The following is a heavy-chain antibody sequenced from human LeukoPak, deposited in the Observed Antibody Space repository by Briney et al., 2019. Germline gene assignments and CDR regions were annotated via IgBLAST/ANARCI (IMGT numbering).Heavy chain of an antibody. J-gene: IGHJ3*02. CDR3: AMQWLLLGAFDI. Sequence: GGSLRLSCAASGFTVSSNYMSWVRQAPGIGLEWVSAISGSGDKTYYVDSVKGRFTISRDNSKNTLYLQMNSLRVEDTAVYYCAMQWLLLGAFDIWGQGTMVTVSS. CDR1: GFTVSSNY. V-gene: IGHV3-23*01. CDR2: ISGSGDKT. D-gene: IGHD3-22*01.